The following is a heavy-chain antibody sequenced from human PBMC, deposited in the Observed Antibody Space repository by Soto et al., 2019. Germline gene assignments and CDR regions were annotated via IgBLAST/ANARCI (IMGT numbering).Heavy chain of an antibody. Sequence: SETLSLTCIVSGDSISSYYCSWIRQPAGKGLEWIGRIHTSGNTNYNPSLKSRVTMSVDMSENQFSLKLTSVTAADTAVYYCARLGVAGKDHWGQGTLVTVSS. CDR1: GDSISSYY. J-gene: IGHJ4*02. D-gene: IGHD6-19*01. CDR3: ARLGVAGKDH. CDR2: IHTSGNT. V-gene: IGHV4-4*07.